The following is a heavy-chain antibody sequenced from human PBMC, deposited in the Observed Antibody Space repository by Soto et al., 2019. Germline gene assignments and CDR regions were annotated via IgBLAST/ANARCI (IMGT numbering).Heavy chain of an antibody. CDR3: AKGSAAARPYYFDY. CDR1: GFTFSRYA. Sequence: EVQLLESGGGLAQPGGSLRLSCAASGFTFSRYAMSWVRQAPGKGLEWVSAISGSGGGTYHADSVKGRFTTSTDNSKNTLSLQMNGLRVEDTAVYYCAKGSAAARPYYFDYWGQGALVTVSS. CDR2: ISGSGGGT. J-gene: IGHJ4*02. V-gene: IGHV3-23*01. D-gene: IGHD6-13*01.